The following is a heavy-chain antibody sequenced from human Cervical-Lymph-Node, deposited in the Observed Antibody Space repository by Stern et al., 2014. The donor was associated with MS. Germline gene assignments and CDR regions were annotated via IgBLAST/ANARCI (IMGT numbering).Heavy chain of an antibody. J-gene: IGHJ6*02. Sequence: VPLVESGGGVVQPGRPLRLSCAASGFTLSSYALHWVRQAPGKGLEWVAVFSYDGSDKYYANSVKGRFTISRDNSKNTLDLQMNSLRPEDTAVYYCARVWTTFSVHFYYGMDVWGQGTTVTVSS. CDR3: ARVWTTFSVHFYYGMDV. CDR1: GFTLSSYA. D-gene: IGHD2/OR15-2a*01. CDR2: FSYDGSDK. V-gene: IGHV3-30*01.